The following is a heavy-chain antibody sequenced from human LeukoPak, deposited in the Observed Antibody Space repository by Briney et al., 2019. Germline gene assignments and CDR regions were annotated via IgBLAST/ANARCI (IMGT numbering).Heavy chain of an antibody. J-gene: IGHJ3*02. V-gene: IGHV4-30-2*01. D-gene: IGHD5-12*01. CDR2: IYHSGRT. CDR3: ASGNTGYDRDSFDI. CDR1: GGSISSGGDS. Sequence: PSETLSLTCAVSGGSISSGGDSWSWVRQPPGEGLEWVGYIYHSGRTYYNPSLQSRVTISLDRSKNQFSLKLSSMTAADTAVYYCASGNTGYDRDSFDIWGQGTMVTVSS.